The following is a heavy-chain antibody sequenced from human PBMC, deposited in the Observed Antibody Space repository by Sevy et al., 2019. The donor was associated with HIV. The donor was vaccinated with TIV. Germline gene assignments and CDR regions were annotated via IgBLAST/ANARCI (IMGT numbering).Heavy chain of an antibody. J-gene: IGHJ5*02. D-gene: IGHD6-19*01. V-gene: IGHV1-69*13. Sequence: ASVKVSCKASGGTFSSYAISWVRQAPGQGLEWMGGIIPIFGTANYAQKFQGRVTITADESTSTAYMELSSLRSEDTAVYYCAGAGGYSSGWRNNWFDPWGQGTLVTVSS. CDR1: GGTFSSYA. CDR2: IIPIFGTA. CDR3: AGAGGYSSGWRNNWFDP.